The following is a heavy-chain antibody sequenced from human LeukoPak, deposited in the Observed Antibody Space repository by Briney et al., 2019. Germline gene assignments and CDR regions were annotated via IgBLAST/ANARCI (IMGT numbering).Heavy chain of an antibody. V-gene: IGHV5-10-1*01. D-gene: IGHD6-13*01. CDR1: GYSFTNYW. CDR2: IDPSDSYT. CDR3: ARHLLAAAGPYYGLDG. J-gene: IGHJ6*02. Sequence: GESLRISCKGSGYSFTNYWISWVRQMPGKGLEWMGRIDPSDSYTNYSPSFQGHVTISADKSISTAYLQWSSLKAPDTAMYYCARHLLAAAGPYYGLDGWGQGTTVTVSS.